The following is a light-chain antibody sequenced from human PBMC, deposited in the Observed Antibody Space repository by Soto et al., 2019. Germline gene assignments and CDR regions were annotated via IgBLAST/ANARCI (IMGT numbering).Light chain of an antibody. CDR2: EVS. J-gene: IGLJ1*01. V-gene: IGLV2-23*02. CDR1: NKVVGSYNL. Sequence: APNPASPVFGCPGQSVPISLPRNNKVVGSYNLVSWYQQHPGKAPKLMIYEVSKRPSGVSNRFSGSKSGNTASLTISGLQAEDEADYYCCSYAGSSFYVFGTGTKVTVL. CDR3: CSYAGSSFYV.